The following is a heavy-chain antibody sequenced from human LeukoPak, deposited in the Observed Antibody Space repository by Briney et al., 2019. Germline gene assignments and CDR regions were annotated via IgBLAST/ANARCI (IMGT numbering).Heavy chain of an antibody. J-gene: IGHJ3*02. V-gene: IGHV4-59*01. CDR3: ARDLTALAFDI. Sequence: SETLSLTCSVSGGSISSYYWSWIRQPPGKGLEWIGYIYYSGSTNYNPSLKSRVTISVDTSKNQFSLKLSSVTAADTAVYYCARDLTALAFDIWGQGTMVTVS. CDR1: GGSISSYY. D-gene: IGHD2-21*02. CDR2: IYYSGST.